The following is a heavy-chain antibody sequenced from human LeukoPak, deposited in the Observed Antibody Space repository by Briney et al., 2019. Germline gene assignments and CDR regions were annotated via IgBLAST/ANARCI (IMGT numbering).Heavy chain of an antibody. CDR2: ISAGNGNT. Sequence: ASVKVSCKASGYTFTSYAMHWVRQAPGQRLEWMGWISAGNGNTKYSQKFQGRVTITRDTSARTAYMELSSLRSEDTAVYYCARGSNWNDEGGWFDPWGQGTLVTVSS. V-gene: IGHV1-3*01. J-gene: IGHJ5*02. CDR3: ARGSNWNDEGGWFDP. CDR1: GYTFTSYA. D-gene: IGHD1-1*01.